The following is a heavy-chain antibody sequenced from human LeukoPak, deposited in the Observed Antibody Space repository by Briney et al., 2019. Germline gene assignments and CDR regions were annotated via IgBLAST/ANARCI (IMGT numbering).Heavy chain of an antibody. Sequence: GGSLRLSCAASGFTFSDEYMSWLRQAPGRGLEWLSYISNSGHSIFYADSVKGRFTISRDNAKNSLFLQMSSLRAEDTAVYYCARARGAGPGAHFDYWGQGTLVTVSS. CDR1: GFTFSDEY. CDR2: ISNSGHSI. J-gene: IGHJ4*02. CDR3: ARARGAGPGAHFDY. D-gene: IGHD3-10*01. V-gene: IGHV3-11*01.